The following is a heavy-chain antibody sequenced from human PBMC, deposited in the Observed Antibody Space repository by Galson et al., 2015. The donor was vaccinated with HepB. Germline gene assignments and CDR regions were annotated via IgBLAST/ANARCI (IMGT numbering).Heavy chain of an antibody. V-gene: IGHV1-69*13. CDR2: IIPIFGTA. D-gene: IGHD2-15*01. J-gene: IGHJ6*02. CDR1: GGTFSSYA. CDR3: ARDVVAATPSYYYGMDV. Sequence: QSGAEVKKPGASVKVSCKASGGTFSSYAISWVRQAPGQGLEWMGGIIPIFGTANYAQKFQGRVTITADESTSTAYMELSSLRSEDTAVYYCARDVVAATPSYYYGMDVWGQGTTVTVSS.